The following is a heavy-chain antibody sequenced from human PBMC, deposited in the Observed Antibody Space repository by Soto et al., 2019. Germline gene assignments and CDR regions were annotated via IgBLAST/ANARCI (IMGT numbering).Heavy chain of an antibody. Sequence: ASVEVSCTASGYTFTSYGSSWVRQAPRQGLEWMGWISAYNGNTNYAQKLQGRVTMTTDTSTSTAYMELRSLRSDDTAVYYCARDWQTMVRGVPKPYYYYYYGMDVWGQGTTVTVSS. D-gene: IGHD3-10*01. J-gene: IGHJ6*02. CDR3: ARDWQTMVRGVPKPYYYYYYGMDV. CDR2: ISAYNGNT. CDR1: GYTFTSYG. V-gene: IGHV1-18*01.